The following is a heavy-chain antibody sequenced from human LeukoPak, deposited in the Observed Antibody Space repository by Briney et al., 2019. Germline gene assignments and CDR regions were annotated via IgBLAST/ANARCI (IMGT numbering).Heavy chain of an antibody. CDR2: ISYDGSNK. J-gene: IGHJ4*02. V-gene: IGHV3-30-3*01. CDR1: GFTFSGYP. CDR3: ARALGSGPTVTPGY. Sequence: GGSLRLSCAASGFTFSGYPIHWVRQAPGKGLEWVAVISYDGSNKYYADSVKGRFTISRDNAKNSLYLQMDSLRAEDTAVYYCARALGSGPTVTPGYWGQGTLVTVSS. D-gene: IGHD4-17*01.